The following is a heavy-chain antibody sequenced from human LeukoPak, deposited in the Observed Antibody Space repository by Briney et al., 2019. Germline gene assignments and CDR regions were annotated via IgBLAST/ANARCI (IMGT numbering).Heavy chain of an antibody. CDR2: INHSGST. D-gene: IGHD3-10*01. Sequence: SETLSLTCAVYGGSFSGYYWSWIRQPPGKGLEWIGEINHSGSTNYNPSLKSRVTISVDTSKNQFSLKLSSVTAADTAVYYCARISITMVRGVIINYYYYYYMDVWDKGTTVTVSS. CDR3: ARISITMVRGVIINYYYYYYMDV. J-gene: IGHJ6*03. V-gene: IGHV4-34*01. CDR1: GGSFSGYY.